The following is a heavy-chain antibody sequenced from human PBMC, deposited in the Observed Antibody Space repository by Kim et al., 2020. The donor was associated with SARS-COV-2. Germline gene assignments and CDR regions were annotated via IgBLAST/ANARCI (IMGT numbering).Heavy chain of an antibody. CDR3: AREKGGGSSHGHYFDY. V-gene: IGHV1-69*13. D-gene: IGHD1-26*01. J-gene: IGHJ4*02. CDR2: IIPIFGTA. CDR1: GGTFSSYA. Sequence: SVKVSCKASGGTFSSYAISWVRQAPGQGLEWMGGIIPIFGTANYAQKFQGRVTITADESTSTAYMELSSLRSEDTAVYYCAREKGGGSSHGHYFDYWGQRTLVTVSS.